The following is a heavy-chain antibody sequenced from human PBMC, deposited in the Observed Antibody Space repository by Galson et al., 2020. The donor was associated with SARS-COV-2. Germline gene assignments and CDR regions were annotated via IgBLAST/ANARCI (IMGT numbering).Heavy chain of an antibody. D-gene: IGHD3-10*01. V-gene: IGHV3-48*03. J-gene: IGHJ4*02. CDR1: GFTFSSYE. CDR3: ARDMYMGRILYYFDY. Sequence: GGSLRLSCAASGFTFSSYEMNWVRQAPGKGLEWVSYISSSGSTIYYADSVKGRFTISRDNAKNSLYLQMNSLRAEDTAVYYCARDMYMGRILYYFDYWGQGTLVTVSS. CDR2: ISSSGSTI.